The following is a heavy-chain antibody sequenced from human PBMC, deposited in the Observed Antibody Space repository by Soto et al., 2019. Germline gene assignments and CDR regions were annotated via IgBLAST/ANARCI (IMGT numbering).Heavy chain of an antibody. Sequence: QVQLQESGPGLVKPSETLSLTCTVSGGSVSSGSYYWSWIRQPPGKGLEWIGYIYYSGSTNYNPSLQSRVTIAVETSKTQFSLKLSSVTAADTAVYYCARVRGAAAAAPHFHYWGQGTLVTVSS. CDR2: IYYSGST. CDR3: ARVRGAAAAAPHFHY. D-gene: IGHD6-13*01. J-gene: IGHJ4*02. CDR1: GGSVSSGSYY. V-gene: IGHV4-61*01.